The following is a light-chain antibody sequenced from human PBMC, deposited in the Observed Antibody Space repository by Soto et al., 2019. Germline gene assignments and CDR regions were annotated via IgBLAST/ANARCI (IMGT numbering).Light chain of an antibody. V-gene: IGLV2-14*03. CDR2: DVT. J-gene: IGLJ1*01. CDR1: SSDIGDYNY. Sequence: QSALTQPASVSGSPGQSITISCSGVSSDIGDYNYVSWYQQRPGKTPNLIIYDVTNRPSRISNRFSGSKSGNTASLTISGLQAEDGADYYCSSYISSNTFYVFGTGTKLTVL. CDR3: SSYISSNTFYV.